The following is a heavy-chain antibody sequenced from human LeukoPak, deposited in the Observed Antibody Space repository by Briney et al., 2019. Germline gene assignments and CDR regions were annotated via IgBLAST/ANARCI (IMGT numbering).Heavy chain of an antibody. D-gene: IGHD1-26*01. Sequence: SETLSLTCTVSGGSINNYYWSWIRQPPGKGLEWIGYIYYSGSTNYNPSLKSRVTISVDTSNNQFSLELSSVTATDTAVYFCATNRAGTYDRPFDIWGQGTMVTVSS. CDR2: IYYSGST. CDR3: ATNRAGTYDRPFDI. J-gene: IGHJ3*02. CDR1: GGSINNYY. V-gene: IGHV4-59*08.